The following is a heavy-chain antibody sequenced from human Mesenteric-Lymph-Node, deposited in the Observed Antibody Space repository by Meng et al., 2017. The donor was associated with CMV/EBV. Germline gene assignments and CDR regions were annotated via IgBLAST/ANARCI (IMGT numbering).Heavy chain of an antibody. J-gene: IGHJ4*02. CDR1: GFNLDDYA. V-gene: IGHV3-43D*03. CDR2: MSWDGGTT. Sequence: GESLKISCAASGFNLDDYAMHWVRQVPGKGLEWVSLMSWDGGTTFYTESVKGRFTISRDNSKNTLYLQMNSLRAEDTAVYYCARDHRGGVVIIGIGYWGQGTLVTVSS. CDR3: ARDHRGGVVIIGIGY. D-gene: IGHD3-3*01.